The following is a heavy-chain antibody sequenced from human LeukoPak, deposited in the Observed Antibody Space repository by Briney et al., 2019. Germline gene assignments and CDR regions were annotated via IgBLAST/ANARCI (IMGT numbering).Heavy chain of an antibody. CDR3: AKDMEQWLVYFYFDY. CDR2: IRYDGSNK. D-gene: IGHD6-19*01. J-gene: IGHJ4*02. V-gene: IGHV3-30*02. Sequence: GGSLRLSCAASGFTFNSYGMHWVRQAPGKGLEGVAFIRYDGSNKYYADSVKGRFTISRDNAKNTLYLQMNSLRAEDTAVYYCAKDMEQWLVYFYFDYWGQGTLVTVSS. CDR1: GFTFNSYG.